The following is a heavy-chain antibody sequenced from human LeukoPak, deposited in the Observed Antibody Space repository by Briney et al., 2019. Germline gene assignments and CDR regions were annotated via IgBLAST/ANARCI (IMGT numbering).Heavy chain of an antibody. D-gene: IGHD3-22*01. CDR1: GFTFSNYN. CDR2: ISSSSSYI. J-gene: IGHJ4*02. Sequence: SGGSLRLSCAASGFTFSNYNMNWVRQAPGKGLEWVSSISSSSSYIYYADSVKGRFTISRDNAKNSLYLQMNSLRAEDTAVYYCARVTYYDNSGYSHWGQGTLVTVSS. CDR3: ARVTYYDNSGYSH. V-gene: IGHV3-21*01.